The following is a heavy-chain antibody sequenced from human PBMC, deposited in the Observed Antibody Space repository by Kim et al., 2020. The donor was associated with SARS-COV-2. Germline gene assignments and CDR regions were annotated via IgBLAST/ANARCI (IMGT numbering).Heavy chain of an antibody. CDR2: INPNSGGT. CDR1: GYTFTGYY. Sequence: ASVKVSCKASGYTFTGYYMHWVRQAPGQGLEWMGRINPNSGGTNYAQKFQGRVTMTRDTSISTAYMELSRLRSDDTAVYYCARVFIVGATMVVYYFDYWGQGTLVTVSS. D-gene: IGHD1-26*01. J-gene: IGHJ4*02. V-gene: IGHV1-2*06. CDR3: ARVFIVGATMVVYYFDY.